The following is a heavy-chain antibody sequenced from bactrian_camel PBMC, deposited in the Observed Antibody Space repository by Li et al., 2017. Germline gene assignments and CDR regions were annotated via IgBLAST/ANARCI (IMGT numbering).Heavy chain of an antibody. J-gene: IGHJ4*01. Sequence: VQLVESGGGLVQPGGSLRLSCAVSGFTISTYAMSWVRQAPGKGLEWVSFINSGGGSTYYADSVKGRFTISRDNAKNTLYLQLNSLKTEDTAMYYCAAYYSLIWGQGTQVTVS. CDR1: GFTISTYA. CDR2: INSGGGST. CDR3: AAYYSLI. V-gene: IGHV3S31*01. D-gene: IGHD2*01.